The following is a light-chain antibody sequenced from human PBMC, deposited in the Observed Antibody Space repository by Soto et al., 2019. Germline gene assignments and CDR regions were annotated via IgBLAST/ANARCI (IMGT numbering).Light chain of an antibody. CDR3: QQSYSTPRT. Sequence: DIQMTQSPSSLSASVGDRVTITCRASHSISNYLNWYQQKPGKAPNLLIYAASSLQSGVPSRFSGSGSGTYFTLTISSLQPEDFATYFCQQSYSTPRTFGQGTKVEIK. V-gene: IGKV1-39*01. CDR1: HSISNY. CDR2: AAS. J-gene: IGKJ1*01.